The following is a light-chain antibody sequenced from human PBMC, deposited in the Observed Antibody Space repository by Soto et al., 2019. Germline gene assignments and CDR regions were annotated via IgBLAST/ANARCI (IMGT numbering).Light chain of an antibody. J-gene: IGKJ1*01. CDR2: GAS. Sequence: EIELSLSLLTLSLAQCDSVIISVSASQSVSNNYLAWYQQKPGQAPRLLIYGASNRATGIPDRFSGSGSGTDFTLTISRLEPEDFAVYYCQQYGSSGTFGQGTKVDI. CDR3: QQYGSSGT. V-gene: IGKV3-20*01. CDR1: QSVSNNY.